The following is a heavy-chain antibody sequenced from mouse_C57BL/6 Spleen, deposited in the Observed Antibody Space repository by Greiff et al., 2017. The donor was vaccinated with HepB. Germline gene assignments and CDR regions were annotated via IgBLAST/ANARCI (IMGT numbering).Heavy chain of an antibody. CDR2: ISDGGSYT. V-gene: IGHV5-4*01. Sequence: EVKLVESGGGLVKPGGSLKLSCAASGFTFSSYAMSWVRQTPEKRLEWVATISDGGSYTYYPDNVKGRFTISRDNAKNNLYLQMSHLKSEDTAMYSCARDRVLTGGYFDYWGQGTTLTVSS. D-gene: IGHD4-1*01. CDR1: GFTFSSYA. J-gene: IGHJ2*01. CDR3: ARDRVLTGGYFDY.